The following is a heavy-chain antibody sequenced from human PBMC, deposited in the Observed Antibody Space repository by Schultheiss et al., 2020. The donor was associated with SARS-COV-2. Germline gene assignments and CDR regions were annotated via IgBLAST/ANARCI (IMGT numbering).Heavy chain of an antibody. Sequence: SETLSLTCTVSGGSISSYYWSWIRQPPGKGLEWIGYIYYSGSTYYNPSLKSRVTISVDTSKNQFSLKLSSVTAADTAVYYCARNSIITGTSDWGQGTLVTVSS. CDR1: GGSISSYY. J-gene: IGHJ4*02. CDR2: IYYSGST. D-gene: IGHD1/OR15-1a*01. CDR3: ARNSIITGTSD. V-gene: IGHV4-59*01.